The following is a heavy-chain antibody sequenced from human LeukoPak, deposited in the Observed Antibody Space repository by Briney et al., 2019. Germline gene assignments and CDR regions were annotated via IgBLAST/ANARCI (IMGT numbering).Heavy chain of an antibody. CDR3: ARNGQDYDSSGYYRFDY. CDR1: GGSISSGDYY. V-gene: IGHV4-30-4*01. J-gene: IGHJ4*02. D-gene: IGHD3-22*01. Sequence: SQTLSLTCTVSGGSISSGDYYWSWIRQPPGKGLEWIGYIYYSGSTYYNPSLKSRVTISVDTSKNQFSLKLSSVTAADTAVYYCARNGQDYDSSGYYRFDYWGQGTLVTASS. CDR2: IYYSGST.